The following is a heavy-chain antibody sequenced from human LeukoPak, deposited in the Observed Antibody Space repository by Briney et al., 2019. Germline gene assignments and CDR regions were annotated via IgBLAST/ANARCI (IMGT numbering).Heavy chain of an antibody. CDR3: ARLPKYYYDSSGYWTGY. CDR1: GFTFSSYG. D-gene: IGHD3-22*01. J-gene: IGHJ4*02. V-gene: IGHV3-23*01. CDR2: ISGSGGYV. Sequence: GGSLRLSCAASGFTFSSYGMNWVRQSPGKGLEWVSSISGSGGYVYYADSVKGRITISRDNSKNTLYLQMNSLRAEDTAVYYCARLPKYYYDSSGYWTGYWGQGTLVTVSS.